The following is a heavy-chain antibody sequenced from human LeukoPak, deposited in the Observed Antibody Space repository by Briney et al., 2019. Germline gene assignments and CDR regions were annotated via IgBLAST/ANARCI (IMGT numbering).Heavy chain of an antibody. D-gene: IGHD3-3*01. CDR2: INGRGGST. Sequence: AGGSLRLSCAASGFTFSNYAMSWVRQAPGKGLEWVSSINGRGGSTYCADSVKGRFTISRDNSKNTLYLQMNSLRAEDTAVYYCARGFGVAYYYYYMDVWGKGTTVTISS. J-gene: IGHJ6*03. V-gene: IGHV3-23*01. CDR3: ARGFGVAYYYYYMDV. CDR1: GFTFSNYA.